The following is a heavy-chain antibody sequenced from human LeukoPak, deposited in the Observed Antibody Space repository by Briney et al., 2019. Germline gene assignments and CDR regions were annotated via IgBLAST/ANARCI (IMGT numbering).Heavy chain of an antibody. V-gene: IGHV3-21*01. CDR2: ITSGSSYI. J-gene: IGHJ5*02. D-gene: IGHD6-6*01. CDR3: AIGSVTGRQRAPPKEWFDP. Sequence: GGSLRLPCAASGFTFSSYNMNWVRQAPGQGLEWVSSITSGSSYIYYADSVKGRFTISRDNAKSSLYLQMNSLRAEDTAVYYCAIGSVTGRQRAPPKEWFDPWGQGTPVTVSS. CDR1: GFTFSSYN.